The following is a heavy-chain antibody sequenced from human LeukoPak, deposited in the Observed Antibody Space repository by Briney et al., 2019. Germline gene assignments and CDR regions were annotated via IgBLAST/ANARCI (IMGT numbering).Heavy chain of an antibody. CDR1: GASVSSVSYY. CDR2: VYTSGST. D-gene: IGHD2-15*01. Sequence: SQTLSLTCTVSGASVSSVSYYWNWIRQPAGKGVEWIGRVYTSGSTNYNPSLKSRVTISVDTSKNQFSLKLSSVTAADTAVYYCARDFPTYCTGGSCYGGNNDYWGQGTLVTVSS. V-gene: IGHV4-61*02. CDR3: ARDFPTYCTGGSCYGGNNDY. J-gene: IGHJ4*02.